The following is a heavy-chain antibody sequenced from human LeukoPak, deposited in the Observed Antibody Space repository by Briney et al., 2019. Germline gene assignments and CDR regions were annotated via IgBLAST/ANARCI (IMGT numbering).Heavy chain of an antibody. Sequence: PGRSLRLSCAASGFTFSSYGMHWVRQAPGKGLEWVAVIWYDGSNKYYADSVKGRFTISRDNSKNTLYLQMNSLRAEDTAVYYCASHNYDFWSGYGIRDAFDIWGQGTMVTVSS. CDR2: IWYDGSNK. CDR1: GFTFSSYG. V-gene: IGHV3-33*01. CDR3: ASHNYDFWSGYGIRDAFDI. J-gene: IGHJ3*02. D-gene: IGHD3-3*01.